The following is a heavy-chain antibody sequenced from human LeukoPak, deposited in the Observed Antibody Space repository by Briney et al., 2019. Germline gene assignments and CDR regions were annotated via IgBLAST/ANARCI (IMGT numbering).Heavy chain of an antibody. CDR2: IRSSGSTI. Sequence: PGGSLRLSCAASGFTFSNYEMNWVRQAPGKGLEWVSHIRSSGSTIYYADSVKGRFTISRDSAKNTLYLQMNSLRAEDTAVYYCSRDFVGADDYWGQGTLVTVSS. V-gene: IGHV3-48*03. J-gene: IGHJ4*02. D-gene: IGHD1-26*01. CDR1: GFTFSNYE. CDR3: SRDFVGADDY.